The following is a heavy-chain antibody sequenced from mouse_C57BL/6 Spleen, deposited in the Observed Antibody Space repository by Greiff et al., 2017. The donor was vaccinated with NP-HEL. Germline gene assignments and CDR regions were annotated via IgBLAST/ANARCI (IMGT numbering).Heavy chain of an antibody. D-gene: IGHD2-4*01. CDR3: AKNYDYDGDPHWYFDV. J-gene: IGHJ1*03. CDR1: GFSLTSYG. Sequence: QVQLKQSGPGLVQPSQSLSITCTVSGFSLTSYGVHWVRQSPGKGLEWLGVIWRGGSTDYNAAFMSRLSITKDNSKSQVFFKMNSLQADDTAIYYCAKNYDYDGDPHWYFDVWGTGTTVTVSS. CDR2: IWRGGST. V-gene: IGHV2-5*01.